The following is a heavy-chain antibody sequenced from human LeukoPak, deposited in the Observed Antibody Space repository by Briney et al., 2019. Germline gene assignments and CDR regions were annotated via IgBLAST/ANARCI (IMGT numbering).Heavy chain of an antibody. CDR1: GFTFSDYY. J-gene: IGHJ6*03. CDR3: ARVPTVTTWGYYYMDV. Sequence: PGGSLRLSCAASGFTFSDYYMSWIRQAPGKGLEWVSYISSSGTTKYYADSVKGRFTISRDNAKNSLYLQMNSLRAEDTAVYYCARVPTVTTWGYYYMDVWGKGTTVTVSS. CDR2: ISSSGTTK. V-gene: IGHV3-11*01. D-gene: IGHD4-17*01.